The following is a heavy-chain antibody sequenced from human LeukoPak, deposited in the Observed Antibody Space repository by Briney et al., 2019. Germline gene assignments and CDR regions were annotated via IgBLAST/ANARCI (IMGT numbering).Heavy chain of an antibody. CDR2: IDPGDSYT. Sequence: GESLKISCKGSGYSFTSYCISWVRQMPGKGLEWMGKIDPGDSYTNYSPSFQGHVTTSADKSISTAYLQWSSLKASDTAMYYCARSARGYTYGIDYWGQGTLVTVSS. V-gene: IGHV5-10-1*01. CDR3: ARSARGYTYGIDY. CDR1: GYSFTSYC. J-gene: IGHJ4*02. D-gene: IGHD5-18*01.